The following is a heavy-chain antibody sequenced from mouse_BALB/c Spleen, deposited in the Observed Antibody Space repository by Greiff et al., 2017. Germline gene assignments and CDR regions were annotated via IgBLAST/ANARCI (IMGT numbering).Heavy chain of an antibody. CDR3: ARSNGNYGAWFAY. CDR2: ISYSGST. J-gene: IGHJ3*01. CDR1: GYSITSDYA. V-gene: IGHV3-2*02. D-gene: IGHD2-1*01. Sequence: DVQLQESGPGLVKPSQSLSLTCTVTGYSITSDYAWNWIRQFPGNKLEWMGYISYSGSTSYNPSLKSRISITRDTSKNQFFLQLNSVTTEDTATYYCARSNGNYGAWFAYWGQGTLVTVSA.